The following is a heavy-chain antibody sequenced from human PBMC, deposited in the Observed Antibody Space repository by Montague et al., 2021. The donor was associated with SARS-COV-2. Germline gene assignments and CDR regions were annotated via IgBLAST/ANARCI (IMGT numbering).Heavy chain of an antibody. Sequence: SLRLSCAASGFTVTYNYMSWARQAPGKGLEWVSVIYSGGETYYADSVKGRFTISRDDSKNTLFLQMNSLRAEDTAVYFCARDYCSSGICYEGYGMDVWGQGTTVTVSS. CDR3: ARDYCSSGICYEGYGMDV. D-gene: IGHD2-15*01. V-gene: IGHV3-53*01. CDR1: GFTVTYNY. J-gene: IGHJ6*02. CDR2: IYSGGET.